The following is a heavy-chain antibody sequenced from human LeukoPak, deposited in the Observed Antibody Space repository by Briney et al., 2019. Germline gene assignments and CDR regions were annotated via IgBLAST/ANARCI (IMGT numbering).Heavy chain of an antibody. CDR1: GFTFGDYA. CDR2: IRSKAYGGTT. J-gene: IGHJ6*03. Sequence: GGSLRLSCTASGFTFGDYAMSWVRQAPGKGLEWVGFIRSKAYGGTTEYAASVKGRFTISRDDSKSIAYLQMNSLKTKDTAVHYCTSTTYGSGLYYYYYYMDVWGKGTTVTVSS. CDR3: TSTTYGSGLYYYYYYMDV. V-gene: IGHV3-49*04. D-gene: IGHD3-10*01.